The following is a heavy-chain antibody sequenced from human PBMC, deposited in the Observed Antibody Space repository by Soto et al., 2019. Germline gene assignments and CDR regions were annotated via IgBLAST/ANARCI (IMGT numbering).Heavy chain of an antibody. V-gene: IGHV4-34*01. Sequence: QVQLQQWGAGLLKPSETLSLTCAVYGGSFSGYYWSWIRQPPGKGLEWIGEINHSGSTNYNPSLKSRVTISVDTSKNQFSLKLSSVTAADTAVYYCARGFVAGTPYYYYMDVWGKGTTVTVSS. J-gene: IGHJ6*03. CDR1: GGSFSGYY. CDR3: ARGFVAGTPYYYYMDV. D-gene: IGHD6-19*01. CDR2: INHSGST.